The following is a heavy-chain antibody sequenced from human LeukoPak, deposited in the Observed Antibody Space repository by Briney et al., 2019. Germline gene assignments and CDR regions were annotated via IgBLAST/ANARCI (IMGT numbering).Heavy chain of an antibody. CDR3: ARELGFGDPYYFDY. J-gene: IGHJ4*02. CDR2: ISSSSSYI. D-gene: IGHD3-10*01. V-gene: IGHV3-21*01. Sequence: GGSLRLSCAASGFTFSSYSMNWVRQAPGKGLEWVSSISSSSSYIHYADSVKGRFTISRDNAKNSLYLQMNSLRAEDTAVYYCARELGFGDPYYFDYWGQGTLVTVSS. CDR1: GFTFSSYS.